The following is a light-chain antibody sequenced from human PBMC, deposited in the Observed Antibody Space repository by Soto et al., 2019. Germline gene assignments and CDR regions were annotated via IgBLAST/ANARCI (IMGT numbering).Light chain of an antibody. J-gene: IGLJ1*01. CDR1: SSNIGADYD. V-gene: IGLV1-40*01. CDR3: QSYDSSLGEV. Sequence: QLVLTQAPSVSGSPGRRVTISCTGSSSNIGADYDARWYQQLPGTAPKRLIYHNSNQPPGVPDRFSGSTSGTSASLAITGLEAEDEAAYYCQSYDSSLGEVFGTGTKLTVL. CDR2: HNS.